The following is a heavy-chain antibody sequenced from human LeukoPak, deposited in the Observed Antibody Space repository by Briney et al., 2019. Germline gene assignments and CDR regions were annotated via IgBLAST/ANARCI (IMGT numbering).Heavy chain of an antibody. CDR1: GFTFSDNA. Sequence: GGSLRLSCAASGFTFSDNAMSWVRQAPGQGLEWVSTISRTTGTTYYADSVKGRFTITRDNSKNTVSLQVNSLRADDTAVYYCAKGSHFANCGQGTLVTVSS. CDR3: AKGSHFAN. J-gene: IGHJ4*02. V-gene: IGHV3-23*01. CDR2: ISRTTGTT.